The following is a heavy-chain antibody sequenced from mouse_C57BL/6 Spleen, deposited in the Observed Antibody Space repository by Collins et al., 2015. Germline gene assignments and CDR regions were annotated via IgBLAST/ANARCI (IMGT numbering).Heavy chain of an antibody. V-gene: IGHV1-69*01. CDR2: IDPSDSYT. D-gene: IGHD2-14*01. CDR3: VRWEGNYYAMDY. CDR1: GYTFTSYW. J-gene: IGHJ4*01. Sequence: QVQLRQPGAELVMPGASVKLSCKASGYTFTSYWMHWVKQRPGQGLEWIGEIDPSDSYTNYNQKFKGKSTLTADKSSSTAYMQLSSLTSEDSAVYYCVRWEGNYYAMDYWGQGTSVTVSS.